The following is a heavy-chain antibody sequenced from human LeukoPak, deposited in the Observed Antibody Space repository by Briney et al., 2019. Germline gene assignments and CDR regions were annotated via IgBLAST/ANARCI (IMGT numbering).Heavy chain of an antibody. CDR2: ISYDGSNK. D-gene: IGHD6-6*01. J-gene: IGHJ5*02. V-gene: IGHV3-30-3*01. CDR3: ATLYSSSSSWFDP. Sequence: PGGSLRLSCAASGFTFSSYAMHWVRQAPGKGLEWVAVISYDGSNKYYADSVKGRSTISRDNSKNTLYLQMNSLRAEDTAVYYCATLYSSSSSWFDPWGQGTLVTVSS. CDR1: GFTFSSYA.